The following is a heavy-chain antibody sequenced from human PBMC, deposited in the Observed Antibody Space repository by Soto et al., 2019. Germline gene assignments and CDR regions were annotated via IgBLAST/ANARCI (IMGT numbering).Heavy chain of an antibody. CDR1: GGSISSGGYY. Sequence: SETLSLSCTVSGGSISSGGYYWSWIRQHPGKGLEWIGYIYYSGSTYYNPSLKSRVTISVDTSKNQFSLKLSSVTAADTAVYYCARGSPVLLWFGDSYSYGMDVWGQRTTVTVSS. CDR3: ARGSPVLLWFGDSYSYGMDV. V-gene: IGHV4-31*03. J-gene: IGHJ6*02. D-gene: IGHD3-10*01. CDR2: IYYSGST.